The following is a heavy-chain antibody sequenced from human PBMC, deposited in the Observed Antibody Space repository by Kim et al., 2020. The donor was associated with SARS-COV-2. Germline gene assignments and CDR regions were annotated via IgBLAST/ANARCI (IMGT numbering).Heavy chain of an antibody. CDR3: ARASCFGSTCYAAWLDP. Sequence: SETLSLTCTVSGGSISRYYWSWIRQPPGKGLEWIGYIYNSGSTNYNPSLRSRVTISVDTSKNQFSLNLNSVTAADTAMYYCARASCFGSTCYAAWLDPWG. CDR1: GGSISRYY. D-gene: IGHD2-2*01. J-gene: IGHJ5*02. V-gene: IGHV4-59*01. CDR2: IYNSGST.